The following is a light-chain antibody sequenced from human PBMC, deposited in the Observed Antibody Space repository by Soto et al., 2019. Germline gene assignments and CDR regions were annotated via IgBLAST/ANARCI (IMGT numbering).Light chain of an antibody. CDR2: EVT. CDR1: SSDVGGYDY. CDR3: SSYTSSTTRV. J-gene: IGLJ1*01. V-gene: IGLV2-14*01. Sequence: QSALTQPASVSGSPGQSITISCTGTSSDVGGYDYVSWYQQHPGKAPKLMIFEVTNRPPGVSNRFSASKSGNTASLTISGIQAEDEADYYCSSYTSSTTRVFGSGTKVT.